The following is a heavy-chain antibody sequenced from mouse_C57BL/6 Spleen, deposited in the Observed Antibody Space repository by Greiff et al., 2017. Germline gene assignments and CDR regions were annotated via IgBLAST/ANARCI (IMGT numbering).Heavy chain of an antibody. D-gene: IGHD2-3*01. CDR3: ARSPIYDGYLWYFDV. CDR1: GYTFTSYW. Sequence: QVQLKQPGAELVKPGASVKLSCKASGYTFTSYWMHWVKQRPGQGLEWIGMIHPNSGSTNYNEKFKSKATLTVDKSSSTAYMQLSSLTSEDSAVYYCARSPIYDGYLWYFDVWGTGTTVTVSS. J-gene: IGHJ1*03. CDR2: IHPNSGST. V-gene: IGHV1-64*01.